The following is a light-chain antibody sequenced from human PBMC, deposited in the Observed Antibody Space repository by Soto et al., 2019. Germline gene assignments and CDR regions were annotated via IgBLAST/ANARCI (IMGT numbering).Light chain of an antibody. CDR2: LNSDGSH. CDR1: SGHSDYA. CDR3: QTWGAGMV. V-gene: IGLV4-69*01. Sequence: QPVLTQSPSASASLGASVKLTCTLSSGHSDYAIAWHQQQPEKGPRYLMKLNSDGSHSKGDGIPDRFSGSSSGAERYLTISSLQSEDEADYHCQTWGAGMVFVGGTKLTVL. J-gene: IGLJ3*02.